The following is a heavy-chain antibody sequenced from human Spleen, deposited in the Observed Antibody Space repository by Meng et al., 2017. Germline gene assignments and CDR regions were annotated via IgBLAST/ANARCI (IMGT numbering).Heavy chain of an antibody. CDR2: INHSGST. V-gene: IGHV4-34*01. D-gene: IGHD5-12*01. CDR3: ARGGDIVATITLDY. Sequence: HVYVHQVGEGLLKPSETLSLTCTVYGGSFSGYYWSWLRQHPGKGLESIGEINHSGSTNYNPSLKSRVTISVDTSKNQFSLKLSSVTAADTAVYYCARGGDIVATITLDYWGQGTLVTVSS. J-gene: IGHJ4*02. CDR1: GGSFSGYY.